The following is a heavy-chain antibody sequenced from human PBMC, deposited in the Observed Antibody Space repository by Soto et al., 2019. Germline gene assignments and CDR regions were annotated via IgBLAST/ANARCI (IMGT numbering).Heavy chain of an antibody. CDR2: IIPISGTA. V-gene: IGHV1-69*01. CDR3: ARSQGSSTSLEIYYYYYYGMDV. CDR1: GGTFSSYA. J-gene: IGHJ6*02. D-gene: IGHD2-2*01. Sequence: QVQLVQSGDEVKKPGSSVKVSCKASGGTFSSYAIIWVRQAPGQGLEWMGGIIPISGTANYAQKFQGRVTITADESTRTAYMYLSRMRYEDTAVYYCARSQGSSTSLEIYYYYYYGMDVWGQGTTVTVSS.